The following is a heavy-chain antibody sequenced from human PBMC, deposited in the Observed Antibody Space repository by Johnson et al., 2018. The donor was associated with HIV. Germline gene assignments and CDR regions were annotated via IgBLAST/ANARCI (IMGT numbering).Heavy chain of an antibody. D-gene: IGHD3-22*01. Sequence: QVQLVESGGGVVQPGRSLRLSCTASGFTFSNYAIHWVRQAPGKGLEWVAGITYDGTNKYYADSVKGRFTISRDNSKNTLYLQMNSLRAEDTAVYYCAREGYDSRGYSDAFDSWGQGTMVTVSS. V-gene: IGHV3-30*04. CDR3: AREGYDSRGYSDAFDS. CDR2: ITYDGTNK. J-gene: IGHJ3*02. CDR1: GFTFSNYA.